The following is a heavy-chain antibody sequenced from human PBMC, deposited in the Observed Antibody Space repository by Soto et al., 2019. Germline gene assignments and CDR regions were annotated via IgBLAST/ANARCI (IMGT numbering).Heavy chain of an antibody. J-gene: IGHJ4*02. CDR2: IWYDGSNK. Sequence: QVQLVESGGGVVQPGRSLRLSCAASGFTFSSYGMHWVRQAPGKGLKWVAVIWYDGSNKYYADSVKGRFTISRDNSKNTLYLQMNSQRAADTAVYYCARDRPDYGDYVFDYWGQGTLVTVSS. D-gene: IGHD4-17*01. CDR3: ARDRPDYGDYVFDY. V-gene: IGHV3-33*01. CDR1: GFTFSSYG.